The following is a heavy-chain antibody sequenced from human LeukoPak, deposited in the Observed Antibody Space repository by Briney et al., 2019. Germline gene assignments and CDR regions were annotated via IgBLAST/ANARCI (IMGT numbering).Heavy chain of an antibody. J-gene: IGHJ4*02. CDR1: GYTFTSYA. V-gene: IGHV1-2*02. CDR3: ARGDYGGNSFDY. D-gene: IGHD4-23*01. CDR2: INPNSGGT. Sequence: ASVKVSCKASGYTFTSYAMNWVRQAPGQGLEWMGWINPNSGGTNYAQKFQGRVTMTRDTSISTAYMELSRLRSDDTAVYYCARGDYGGNSFDYWGQGTLVTVSS.